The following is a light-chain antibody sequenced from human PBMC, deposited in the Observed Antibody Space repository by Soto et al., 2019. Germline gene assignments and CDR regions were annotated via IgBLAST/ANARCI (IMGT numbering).Light chain of an antibody. J-gene: IGKJ2*01. CDR1: QSVDTA. Sequence: DIQMTQSPSTLSASVGDRVTITCRASQSVDTALAWYQQKPGKAPNLLIYRASNLESGVPSRFSGSGSGTEFTLAISSLQPDDFATYYCQQYGFLLTFGQGTKLEIK. V-gene: IGKV1-5*03. CDR2: RAS. CDR3: QQYGFLLT.